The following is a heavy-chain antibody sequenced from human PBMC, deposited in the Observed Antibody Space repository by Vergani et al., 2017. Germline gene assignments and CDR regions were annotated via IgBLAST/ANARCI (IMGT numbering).Heavy chain of an antibody. J-gene: IGHJ6*02. CDR2: IWYDGSNE. V-gene: IGHV3-33*01. CDR3: TRDASATEVTAIYSGMDV. Sequence: VQLVESGGGVVQPGRSLRLSCAASGFTFSSYGMHWVRQAPGKGLEGGAVIWYDGSNEYYADSVKGRFTISRDNSKNTLYLQMNSLTADDTAVYYCTRDASATEVTAIYSGMDVWGQGTTVTVSS. CDR1: GFTFSSYG. D-gene: IGHD5-18*01.